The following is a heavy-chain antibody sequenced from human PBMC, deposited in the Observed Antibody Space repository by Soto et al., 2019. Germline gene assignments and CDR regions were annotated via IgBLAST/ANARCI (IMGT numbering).Heavy chain of an antibody. CDR2: ISAYNGNT. J-gene: IGHJ4*02. V-gene: IGHV1-18*01. CDR3: ATVLCDCCPNDY. CDR1: GYTFTSYG. Sequence: QVQLVQSGAEVKKPGASVKVSCKASGYTFTSYGISWVRQAPGQGLEWMGWISAYNGNTNYEQKLQGRVTMTTDTPTSTAYIELRSLRTDDTALYYCATVLCDCCPNDYWRQGTLVTVSS. D-gene: IGHD3-3*01.